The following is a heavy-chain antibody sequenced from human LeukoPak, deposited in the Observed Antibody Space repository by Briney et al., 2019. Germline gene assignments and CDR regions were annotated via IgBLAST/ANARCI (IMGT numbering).Heavy chain of an antibody. J-gene: IGHJ6*03. CDR2: ISPSGTDI. Sequence: GGSLRLSCAVSGFTFTDTYMTWIRQAPGKGLESLSYISPSGTDISYADSVKGRFTISRDNAKNSLYLQMNSLRAEDTAVYYCARKIDDRHDFTYYDFWSGYLIPYYMDVWGKGTTVTVSS. D-gene: IGHD3-3*01. CDR1: GFTFTDTY. V-gene: IGHV3-11*01. CDR3: ARKIDDRHDFTYYDFWSGYLIPYYMDV.